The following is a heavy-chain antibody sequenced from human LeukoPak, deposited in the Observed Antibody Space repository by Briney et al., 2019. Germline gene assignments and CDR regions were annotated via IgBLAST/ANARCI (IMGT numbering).Heavy chain of an antibody. V-gene: IGHV3-23*01. J-gene: IGHJ6*02. CDR3: AKVMGWYYYYGMDV. Sequence: GGSLRPSCAASGFTFSSYAMSWVRQAPGKGLEWVSAISGSGGSTYYADSVKGRFTISRDNSKNTLYLQMNSLRAEDTAVYYCAKVMGWYYYYGMDVWGQGTTVTVSS. CDR1: GFTFSSYA. D-gene: IGHD2-15*01. CDR2: ISGSGGST.